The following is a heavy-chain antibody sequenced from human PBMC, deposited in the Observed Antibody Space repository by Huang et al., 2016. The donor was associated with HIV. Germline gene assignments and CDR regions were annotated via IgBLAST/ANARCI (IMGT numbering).Heavy chain of an antibody. D-gene: IGHD6-13*01. CDR2: VYHSGST. V-gene: IGHV4-39*01. J-gene: IGHJ4*02. Sequence: QLQLQESGPGQVKPSETLSLTCTVSGDFISSTNYYWGWIRQSPGKGLEWVGSVYHSGSTNYNPSLKSRVTLSVDTSRNQFSLRLNSGTAADTAVYYCASQHIGAAATWFWGRGTQVAVSS. CDR1: GDFISSTNYY. CDR3: ASQHIGAAATWF.